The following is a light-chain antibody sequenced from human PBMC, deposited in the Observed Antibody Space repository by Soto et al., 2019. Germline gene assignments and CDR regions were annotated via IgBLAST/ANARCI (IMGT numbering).Light chain of an antibody. CDR1: QSLLHSNGYNY. Sequence: DIVMTQSPLSLPVTPGEPASISCRSSQSLLHSNGYNYSDWYLQKPGQSPQLLIYLGSNRASGVPDRFSGSGLGTDFTLKISRVEAEDVGVYYCMQSLQTPTFGQGTKVDIK. V-gene: IGKV2-28*01. J-gene: IGKJ1*01. CDR2: LGS. CDR3: MQSLQTPT.